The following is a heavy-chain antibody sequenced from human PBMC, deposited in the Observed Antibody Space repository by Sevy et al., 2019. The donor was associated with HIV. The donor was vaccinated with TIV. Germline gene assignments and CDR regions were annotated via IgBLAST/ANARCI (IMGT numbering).Heavy chain of an antibody. Sequence: ASVQVSCKASDYTFSNFGFTWVRQAPGQGLEWMGWIRVGNGNANYARNLQGRVTMTTDPSTKTGYLELRSLRSDDTAVYFCAAVHDCTSTSCYGALWFDPWGQGTLVTVSS. J-gene: IGHJ5*02. CDR3: AAVHDCTSTSCYGALWFDP. CDR2: IRVGNGNA. D-gene: IGHD2-2*01. V-gene: IGHV1-18*01. CDR1: DYTFSNFG.